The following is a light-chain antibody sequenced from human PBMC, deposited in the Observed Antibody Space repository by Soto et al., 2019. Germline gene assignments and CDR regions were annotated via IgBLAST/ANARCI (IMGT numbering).Light chain of an antibody. CDR1: QSVSSN. CDR3: QQYNNWPRS. CDR2: GAS. Sequence: EIVMTQSPATLSVSPGERATLSCRASQSVSSNLAWYQQKPGQAPRLLIYGASTRATGIPARFSGSGSGTEFTLTISSLQSEDFEVYYCQQYNNWPRSFGQGTRLENK. V-gene: IGKV3-15*01. J-gene: IGKJ5*01.